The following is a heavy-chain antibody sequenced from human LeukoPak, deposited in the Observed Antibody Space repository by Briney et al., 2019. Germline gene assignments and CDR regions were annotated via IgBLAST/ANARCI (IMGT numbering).Heavy chain of an antibody. CDR1: GGSVSSGSYY. J-gene: IGHJ3*02. D-gene: IGHD5-12*01. V-gene: IGHV4-61*01. CDR3: ARAPRGGYDDAFDI. CDR2: IYYSGST. Sequence: PSETLSLTCTVSGGSVSSGSYYWSWIRQPPGKGLEWIGYIYYSGSTNYNPSPKSRVTISVDTSKNRFSLKLSSVTAADTAVYYCARAPRGGYDDAFDIWGQGTMVTVSS.